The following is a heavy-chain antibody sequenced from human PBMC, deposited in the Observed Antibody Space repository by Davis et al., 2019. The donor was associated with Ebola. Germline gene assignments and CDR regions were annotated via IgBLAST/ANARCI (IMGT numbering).Heavy chain of an antibody. J-gene: IGHJ3*02. CDR3: ARVGGLGSSYLEAFDI. V-gene: IGHV4-59*01. CDR2: IYYSGST. D-gene: IGHD1-26*01. CDR1: GGSINSNY. Sequence: MPSETLSLTCSVSGGSINSNYWSWIRQPPGKGLEWIGYIYYSGSTNYNPPLKSRVTISIDAPKDQFSLKLTSVTAADTAVYFCARVGGLGSSYLEAFDIWGQGTMVTIFS.